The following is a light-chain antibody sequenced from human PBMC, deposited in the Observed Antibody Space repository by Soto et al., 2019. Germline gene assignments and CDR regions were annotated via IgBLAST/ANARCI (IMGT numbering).Light chain of an antibody. V-gene: IGKV3-11*01. Sequence: DTVLTPSPPTLSLSPGEGATLSCRASQSVSKYLAWYQQQPGQAPRLLIYDASTRATGIPARFSGSGSGTDFTLTISSLEPEDFAVYYCQQRSNWPPSFGGGTKVEIK. CDR1: QSVSKY. CDR3: QQRSNWPPS. J-gene: IGKJ4*01. CDR2: DAS.